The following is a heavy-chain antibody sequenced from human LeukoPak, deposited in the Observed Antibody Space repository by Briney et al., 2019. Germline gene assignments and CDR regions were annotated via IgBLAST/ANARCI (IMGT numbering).Heavy chain of an antibody. Sequence: PGGSLRLSCAASGFTFSSYSMNWVRQAPGKGLEWVSSISSSSSYIYYADSVKGRFTISRDNAKNSLYLQMNSLRAEDTAVYYCARAEDRRIAARPLDYWGQGTLVTVSS. CDR3: ARAEDRRIAARPLDY. V-gene: IGHV3-21*01. CDR1: GFTFSSYS. J-gene: IGHJ4*02. D-gene: IGHD6-6*01. CDR2: ISSSSSYI.